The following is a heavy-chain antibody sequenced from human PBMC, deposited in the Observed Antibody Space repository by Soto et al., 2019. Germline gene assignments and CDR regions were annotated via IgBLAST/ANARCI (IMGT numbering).Heavy chain of an antibody. CDR3: ARGPGHLVVVTGGPWFDP. V-gene: IGHV4-30-4*01. CDR1: GGSISSGDYY. J-gene: IGHJ5*02. Sequence: QVQLQESGPGLVKPSQTLSLTCTVSGGSISSGDYYWSWIRQPPGKGLEWIGYIYYSGSTYYNPSLKSRVTISVDTSKNQFSLKLSSVTAADTAVYYCARGPGHLVVVTGGPWFDPWGQGTLVTVSS. D-gene: IGHD2-21*02. CDR2: IYYSGST.